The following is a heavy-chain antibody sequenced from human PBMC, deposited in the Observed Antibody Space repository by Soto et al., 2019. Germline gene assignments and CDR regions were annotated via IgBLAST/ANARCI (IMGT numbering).Heavy chain of an antibody. V-gene: IGHV5-10-1*01. J-gene: IGHJ6*02. CDR1: GYSFTSYW. D-gene: IGHD6-6*01. Sequence: PXVCVKSSFQGSGYSFTSYWISWVGKLPGKGLEWVGRIDLSDSYTNYSPSFQGHVTISADKSISTAYLQWSSLKASDTAMYYRARHDWDVDQLVPPLYYYYYGMDVSGQGTTLSVPS. CDR3: ARHDWDVDQLVPPLYYYYYGMDV. CDR2: IDLSDSYT.